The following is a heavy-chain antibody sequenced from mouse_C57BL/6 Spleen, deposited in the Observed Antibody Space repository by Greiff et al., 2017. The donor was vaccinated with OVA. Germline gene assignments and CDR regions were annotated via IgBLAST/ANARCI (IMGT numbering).Heavy chain of an antibody. Sequence: QVQLQQPGAELVRPGSSVKLSCKASGYTFTSYWMHWVKQRPIQGLEWIGNIDPSDSETHYNQKFKDKATLTVDKSSSTAYMQLSSLTSEDSAVYYCATLIYYDYDGYFDVWGTGTTVTVSS. D-gene: IGHD2-4*01. CDR1: GYTFTSYW. J-gene: IGHJ1*03. CDR2: IDPSDSET. V-gene: IGHV1-52*01. CDR3: ATLIYYDYDGYFDV.